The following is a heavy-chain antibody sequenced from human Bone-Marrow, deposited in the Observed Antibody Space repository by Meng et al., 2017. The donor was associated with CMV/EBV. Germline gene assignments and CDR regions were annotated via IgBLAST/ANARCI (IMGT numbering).Heavy chain of an antibody. J-gene: IGHJ4*02. CDR3: ARDGTGTDQYQLHSYFDY. V-gene: IGHV3-21*01. Sequence: GESLKISCAASGFTFSSYWMHWVRQAPGKGLEWVSSISSSSSYIYYADSVKGRFTISRDNAKNSLYLQMNSLRAEDTAVYYCARDGTGTDQYQLHSYFDYWGRGTLVTVSS. CDR1: GFTFSSYW. CDR2: ISSSSSYI. D-gene: IGHD2-2*01.